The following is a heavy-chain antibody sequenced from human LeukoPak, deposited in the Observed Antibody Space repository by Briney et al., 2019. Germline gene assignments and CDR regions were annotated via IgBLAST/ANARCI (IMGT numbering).Heavy chain of an antibody. D-gene: IGHD5-18*01. V-gene: IGHV4-34*01. J-gene: IGHJ3*02. CDR3: AREGRYTAMVNRGAFDI. CDR2: INHSGST. Sequence: SETLSLTCAVYGGSFSGYYWSWIRQPPGKGLEWIGEINHSGSTNYNPSLKSRVTISVDTSKNQFSLKLSSATAADTAVYYCAREGRYTAMVNRGAFDIWGQGTMVTVSS. CDR1: GGSFSGYY.